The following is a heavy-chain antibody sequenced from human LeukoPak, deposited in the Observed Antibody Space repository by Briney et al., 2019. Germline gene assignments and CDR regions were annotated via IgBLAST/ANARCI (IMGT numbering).Heavy chain of an antibody. D-gene: IGHD1-26*01. CDR1: GFTFSSYG. CDR3: ARSTANSGSYLAFFDY. V-gene: IGHV3-30*03. CDR2: ISYDGSNK. Sequence: GGSLRLSCAASGFTFSSYGMHWVRQAPGKGLEWVAVISYDGSNKYYADSVKGRFTISRDNAKNSLYLQMNSLRAEDTAVYYCARSTANSGSYLAFFDYWGQGTLVTVSS. J-gene: IGHJ4*02.